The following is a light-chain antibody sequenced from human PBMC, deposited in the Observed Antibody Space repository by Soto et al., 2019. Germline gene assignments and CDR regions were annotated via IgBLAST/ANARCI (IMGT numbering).Light chain of an antibody. J-gene: IGKJ1*01. Sequence: DIQMTQSPSSLSASVGDRVTITCRASQSISSYLNWYQQKPGKAPKLLIYAASSLQSGVPLRFSGSGSGTDFTLTISSLQPEDFATYYCQQSYSTRWTFGQGTKVDI. V-gene: IGKV1-39*01. CDR3: QQSYSTRWT. CDR1: QSISSY. CDR2: AAS.